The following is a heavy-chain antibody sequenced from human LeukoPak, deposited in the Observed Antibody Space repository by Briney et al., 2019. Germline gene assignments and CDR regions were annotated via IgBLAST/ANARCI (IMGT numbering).Heavy chain of an antibody. V-gene: IGHV3-21*04. Sequence: GGSLRLSCAASGFTFSSYSMNWVRQAPGKGLEWVSSISSSSSYIYYADSVKGRFTISRDNAKNSLYLQMNNLRAEDTAVYYCARDDAVDGGYLDYWGQGALVTVSS. CDR3: ARDDAVDGGYLDY. CDR1: GFTFSSYS. CDR2: ISSSSSYI. D-gene: IGHD6-19*01. J-gene: IGHJ4*02.